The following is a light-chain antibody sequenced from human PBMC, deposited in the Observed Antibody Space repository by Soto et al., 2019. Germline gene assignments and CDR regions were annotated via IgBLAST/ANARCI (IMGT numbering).Light chain of an antibody. CDR2: DTS. V-gene: IGKV3-20*01. Sequence: EFVLTQSPGTLSLSPGERATLSCRSSQSVSNSYVAWYQQKSGQAPRLLIYDTSSRVTGIPDRFSGSGSGTDFTLTISRLEPEDFAVYYCQQFSSYPLTFGGGTKV. CDR3: QQFSSYPLT. CDR1: QSVSNSY. J-gene: IGKJ4*01.